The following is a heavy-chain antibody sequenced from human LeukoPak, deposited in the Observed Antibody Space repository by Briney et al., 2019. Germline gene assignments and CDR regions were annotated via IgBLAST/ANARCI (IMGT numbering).Heavy chain of an antibody. CDR2: IKQDGSEK. Sequence: GGSLRLSXAASGFTFSSYWMSWVRQAPGKGLEWVANIKQDGSEKYYVDSVKGRFTISRDNAKNSLYLQMNSLRAEDTAVYYCARVGATIRIYFDYWGQGTLVTVSS. D-gene: IGHD1-26*01. J-gene: IGHJ4*02. CDR3: ARVGATIRIYFDY. CDR1: GFTFSSYW. V-gene: IGHV3-7*01.